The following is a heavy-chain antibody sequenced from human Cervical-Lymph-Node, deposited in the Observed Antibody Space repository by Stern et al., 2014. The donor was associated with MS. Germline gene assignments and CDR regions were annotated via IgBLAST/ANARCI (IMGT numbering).Heavy chain of an antibody. CDR2: IDWGDGK. CDR3: ARSPPYYEFWNDYYYFDY. Sequence: ESGPALVKPTQTLTLTCTFSGFSLSTSGMRVSWIRQPPGKALEWLARIDWGDGKFSSTSLKTRTSISKENSKNHVVLQMTNMDPVDTATYYCARSPPYYEFWNDYYYFDYWGQGTLVAVSS. CDR1: GFSLSTSGMR. V-gene: IGHV2-70*04. J-gene: IGHJ4*02. D-gene: IGHD3-3*01.